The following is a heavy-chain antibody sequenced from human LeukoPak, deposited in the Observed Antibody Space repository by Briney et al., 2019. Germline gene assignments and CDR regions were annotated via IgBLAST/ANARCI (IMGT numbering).Heavy chain of an antibody. V-gene: IGHV1-69*10. CDR3: ARDPSRDGYNVDY. Sequence: ASVTVSFKASGGTFSSYAISWVRQAPGQGLEWMGGIIPILGIANYAQKFQGRVTITADKSTSTAYMELSSLRSEDTAVYYCARDPSRDGYNVDYWGQGTLVTVSS. CDR1: GGTFSSYA. CDR2: IIPILGIA. D-gene: IGHD5-24*01. J-gene: IGHJ4*02.